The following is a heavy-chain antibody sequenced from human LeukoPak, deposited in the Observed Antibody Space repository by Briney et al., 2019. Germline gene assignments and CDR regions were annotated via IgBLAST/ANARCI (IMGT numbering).Heavy chain of an antibody. Sequence: SVKVSCKASGGTFSSYAISWVRQAPGQGLEWMGGIIPIFGTANYAQKFQGRVTITADESTSTAYMELSSLRSEDTAVYYCAQSSHCSSTSCYLYYYYMDVWGKGTTVTISS. J-gene: IGHJ6*03. CDR2: IIPIFGTA. V-gene: IGHV1-69*13. CDR3: AQSSHCSSTSCYLYYYYMDV. D-gene: IGHD2-2*01. CDR1: GGTFSSYA.